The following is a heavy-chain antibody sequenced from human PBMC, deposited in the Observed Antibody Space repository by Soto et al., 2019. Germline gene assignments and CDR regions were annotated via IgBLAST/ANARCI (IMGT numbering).Heavy chain of an antibody. CDR1: GGTFSSYA. CDR3: ARPQGPYCGGDCYDAFDI. J-gene: IGHJ3*02. Sequence: SVKVSCKASGGTFSSYAISWVRQAPGQGLEWMGGIIPIFGTANYAQKFQGRVTITADESTSTAYMELSSLRSEDTAVYYCARPQGPYCGGDCYDAFDIWGQGTMVTVSS. D-gene: IGHD2-21*02. CDR2: IIPIFGTA. V-gene: IGHV1-69*13.